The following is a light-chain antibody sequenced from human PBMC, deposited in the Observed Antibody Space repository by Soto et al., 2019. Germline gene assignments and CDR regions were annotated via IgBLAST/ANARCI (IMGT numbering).Light chain of an antibody. V-gene: IGLV2-14*01. CDR2: DVT. J-gene: IGLJ1*01. CDR3: TSLTTRGNYV. CDR1: SSDVGGYNY. Sequence: QSVLTQPASVSGSPGQSIAISCTGTSSDVGGYNYVSWYQQHPGKAPKLMIYDVTNRPSGVSDRFSGSKSGNTASLTISGLQAEDEADYYCTSLTTRGNYVFGTGTKVTVL.